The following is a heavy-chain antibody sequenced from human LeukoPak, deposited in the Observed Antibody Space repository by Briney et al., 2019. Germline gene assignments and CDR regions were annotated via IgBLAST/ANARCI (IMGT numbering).Heavy chain of an antibody. J-gene: IGHJ2*01. Sequence: TETLSLTCAVSGGSVNNGRYYWSWIRQPPGKGLEWIDHVYYRGDSVYNPSLKSRVNISVDTSKDIFSLKMNFVTAADTAMYFCARGIAAGGYYWYFDLWGRGTLVSVSS. CDR2: VYYRGDS. CDR1: GGSVNNGRYY. V-gene: IGHV4-61*03. D-gene: IGHD6-13*01. CDR3: ARGIAAGGYYWYFDL.